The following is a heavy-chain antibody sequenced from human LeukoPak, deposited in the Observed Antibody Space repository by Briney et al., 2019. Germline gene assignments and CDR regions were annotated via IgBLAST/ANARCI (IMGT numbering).Heavy chain of an antibody. Sequence: GGSLRLSCAASGFTFSTYAMSWVRQAPGKGLEWVSAIRSSGGDSTYYAGSVKGRFIISRDNSKNTLYLQRNSLRGEDTAAYYCAKAPGHDFWSGYVHFDYWGQRTLVTVSS. CDR2: IRSSGGDST. CDR3: AKAPGHDFWSGYVHFDY. J-gene: IGHJ4*02. D-gene: IGHD3-3*01. V-gene: IGHV3-23*01. CDR1: GFTFSTYA.